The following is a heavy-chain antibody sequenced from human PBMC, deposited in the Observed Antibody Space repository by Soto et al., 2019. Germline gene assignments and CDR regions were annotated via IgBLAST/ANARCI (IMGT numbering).Heavy chain of an antibody. CDR3: ARGHYDDSSGYYYDNWYFDL. V-gene: IGHV1-69*01. CDR2: IIPIFGTA. CDR1: GGTFSSYA. D-gene: IGHD3-22*01. J-gene: IGHJ2*01. Sequence: QVQLVQSGAEVKKPGSSVKVSCKASGGTFSSYAISWVRQAPGQGLEWMGGIIPIFGTANYAQKFQGRVTITADESTSTAYMELSSLRSEDTAVYFCARGHYDDSSGYYYDNWYFDLWGRGTLVTVSS.